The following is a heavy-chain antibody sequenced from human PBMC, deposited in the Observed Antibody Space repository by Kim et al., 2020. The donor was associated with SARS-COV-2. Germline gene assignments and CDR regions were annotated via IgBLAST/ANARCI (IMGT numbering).Heavy chain of an antibody. CDR1: GFTFSSYE. J-gene: IGHJ6*02. V-gene: IGHV3-48*03. CDR2: ISSSGSTI. D-gene: IGHD3-10*01. Sequence: GGSLRLSCAASGFTFSSYEMNWVRQAPGKGLEWVSYISSSGSTIYYADSVKGRFTISRDNAKNSLYLQMNSLRAEDTAVYYCARDGEVRGVATYYYYYGMDVWGQGTTVTVSS. CDR3: ARDGEVRGVATYYYYYGMDV.